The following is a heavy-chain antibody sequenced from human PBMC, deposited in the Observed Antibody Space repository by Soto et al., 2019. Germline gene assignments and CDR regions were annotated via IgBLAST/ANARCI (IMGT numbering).Heavy chain of an antibody. Sequence: GGSLRLSCAASGFTVSSNYMSWVRQAPGKGLEWVSVIYSGGSTYYADSVKGRFTISRDNSKNTLYLQMNSLRAEDTAVYYCARDLTYDILTGYPGPHDAFDIWGQGTMVTVSS. J-gene: IGHJ3*02. V-gene: IGHV3-66*01. CDR1: GFTVSSNY. CDR3: ARDLTYDILTGYPGPHDAFDI. CDR2: IYSGGST. D-gene: IGHD3-9*01.